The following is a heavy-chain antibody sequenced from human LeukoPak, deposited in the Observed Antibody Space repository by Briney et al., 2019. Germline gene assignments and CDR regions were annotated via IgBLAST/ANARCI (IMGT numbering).Heavy chain of an antibody. V-gene: IGHV5-10-1*01. CDR1: GYSFTSYW. J-gene: IGHJ4*01. CDR2: IDPSDSYT. Sequence: GESLRISSQGSGYSFTSYWITWVRQMPGKGLEWMGRIDPSDSYTNNSPSFQGHVTLSADKSISTVYLQWSSLKASDTAMYYCARSITARLDYWGHGTVVTVSS. CDR3: ARSITARLDY. D-gene: IGHD6-6*01.